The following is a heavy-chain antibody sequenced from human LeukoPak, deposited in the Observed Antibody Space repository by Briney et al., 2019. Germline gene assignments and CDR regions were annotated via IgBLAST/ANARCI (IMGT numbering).Heavy chain of an antibody. J-gene: IGHJ3*02. CDR2: IIPVFGTA. CDR1: GGTFSSYA. D-gene: IGHD3-22*01. CDR3: ARELLNYYDSSGYPTGAFDI. V-gene: IGHV1-69*05. Sequence: SVKVSCKASGGTFSSYAISWVRQAPGQGLEWMGGIIPVFGTANYAQKFQGRVTITTDESTSTAYMELSSLRSEDTAVYYCARELLNYYDSSGYPTGAFDIWGQGTMVTVSS.